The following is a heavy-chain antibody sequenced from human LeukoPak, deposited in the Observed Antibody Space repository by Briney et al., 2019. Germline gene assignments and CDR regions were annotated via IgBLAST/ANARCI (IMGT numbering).Heavy chain of an antibody. Sequence: ASVKVSCKASGGTFSSYAISWVRQAPGQGLEWMGVIIPIFGTANYAQKFQGRVTITKDASNSTAYMELSSLRSEDTAVYYCASWRTGGWFDPWGQGTLVTVSS. D-gene: IGHD3-3*01. CDR1: GGTFSSYA. CDR2: IIPIFGTA. J-gene: IGHJ5*02. CDR3: ASWRTGGWFDP. V-gene: IGHV1-69*05.